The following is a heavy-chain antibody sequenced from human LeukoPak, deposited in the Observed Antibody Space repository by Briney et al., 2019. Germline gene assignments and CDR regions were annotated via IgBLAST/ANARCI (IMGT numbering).Heavy chain of an antibody. CDR1: GFTVSSNY. J-gene: IGHJ4*02. D-gene: IGHD3-9*01. CDR3: ASRHYDILTGTLDY. Sequence: GGSLRLSCAASGFTVSSNYMSWVRQAPGKGLEWVSVIYSGGSTYYADAVKGRFTISRDNSKNTLYLQMTSLRAEDTALYYCASRHYDILTGTLDYWGQGTLVTVSS. CDR2: IYSGGST. V-gene: IGHV3-66*02.